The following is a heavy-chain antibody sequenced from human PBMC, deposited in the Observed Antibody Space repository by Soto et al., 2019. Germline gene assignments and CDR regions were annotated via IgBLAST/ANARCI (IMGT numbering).Heavy chain of an antibody. CDR1: GGSIRSSSYY. CDR2: IHSSGNT. V-gene: IGHV4-39*01. CDR3: ARHGDYGSGSYSSYWVNWFDP. Sequence: PSETLSLTCTVSGGSIRSSSYYWGWIRQPPGKGLEWIGTIHSSGNTYYNPSLKSRVTISVDTSKDQLSLRLSSVTAADTAVYYCARHGDYGSGSYSSYWVNWFDPWGQGNLVTVSS. J-gene: IGHJ5*02. D-gene: IGHD3-10*01.